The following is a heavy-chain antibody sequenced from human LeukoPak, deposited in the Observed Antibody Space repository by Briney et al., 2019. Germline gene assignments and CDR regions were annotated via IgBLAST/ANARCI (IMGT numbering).Heavy chain of an antibody. CDR1: GDSISSSSDY. D-gene: IGHD1-1*01. CDR3: ARRGGTYWYFDL. Sequence: SETLSLTCSVSGDSISSSSDYWGWIRQPPGKGLEWIGNTYYSGSTNYNPSLKSRVTISVDTSKNQFSLKVTSVTVADTAVYYCARRGGTYWYFDLWGRGTLVTVSS. V-gene: IGHV4-61*05. J-gene: IGHJ2*01. CDR2: TYYSGST.